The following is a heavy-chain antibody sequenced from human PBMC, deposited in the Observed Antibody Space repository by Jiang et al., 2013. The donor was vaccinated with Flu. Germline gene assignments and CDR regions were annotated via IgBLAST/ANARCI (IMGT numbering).Heavy chain of an antibody. Sequence: SGAEVKKPGASMKVSCKASGYTFTSYDINWVRQATGQGLEWMGWMNPNSGNTGYAPKFQGRVTMTRNTSISTAYMELSSLRSDDTAIYYCATPRYKRYGMDVWGQGTTVTVSS. V-gene: IGHV1-8*01. D-gene: IGHD3-9*01. CDR1: GYTFTSYD. CDR2: MNPNSGNT. J-gene: IGHJ6*02. CDR3: ATPRYKRYGMDV.